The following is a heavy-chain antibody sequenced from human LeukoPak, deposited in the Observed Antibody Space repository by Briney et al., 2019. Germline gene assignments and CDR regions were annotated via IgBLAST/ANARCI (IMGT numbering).Heavy chain of an antibody. D-gene: IGHD1-7*01. CDR3: VRGYFNWNYAGVGEYYYMDV. V-gene: IGHV1-8*02. Sequence: GAPVKVSCKASGYTFTTYDMHWVRQASGQGLEWMGWVSPNSGKTAYAQKFQGRVTMTRDTSISTGYMELSSLRSEDTAVYYCVRGYFNWNYAGVGEYYYMDVWGKGTTVTVSS. J-gene: IGHJ6*03. CDR1: GYTFTTYD. CDR2: VSPNSGKT.